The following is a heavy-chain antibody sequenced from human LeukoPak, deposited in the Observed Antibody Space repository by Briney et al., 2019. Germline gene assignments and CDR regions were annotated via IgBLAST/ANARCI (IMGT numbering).Heavy chain of an antibody. CDR1: GGSISSYY. D-gene: IGHD5-12*01. CDR3: ARVSGYDWESFYDY. CDR2: IYYSGST. V-gene: IGHV4-59*01. Sequence: SETPSLTCTVSGGSISSYYWSWIRQPPGKGLEWIGYIYYSGSTNYNPSLKSRVTISVDTSKNQFSLKLNSVTAADTAVYYCARVSGYDWESFYDYWGQGTLVTVSS. J-gene: IGHJ4*02.